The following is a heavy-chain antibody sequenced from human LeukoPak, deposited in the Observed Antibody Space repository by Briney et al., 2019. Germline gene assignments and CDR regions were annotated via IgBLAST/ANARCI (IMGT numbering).Heavy chain of an antibody. CDR2: IYYSGST. CDR3: ARHVGKFYGMDV. V-gene: IGHV4-59*08. D-gene: IGHD3-10*01. CDR1: GGSISSYY. Sequence: SETLSLTCTVSGGSISSYYWSWIRQPPGKGLEWIGYIYYSGSTNYNPSLKSRVTISVDTSKNQFSLKPTSVTAADTAVYYCARHVGKFYGMDVWGQGSTVTVSS. J-gene: IGHJ6*02.